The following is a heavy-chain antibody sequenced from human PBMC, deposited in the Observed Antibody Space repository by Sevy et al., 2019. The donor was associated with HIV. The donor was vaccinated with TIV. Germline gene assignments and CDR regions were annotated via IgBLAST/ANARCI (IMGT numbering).Heavy chain of an antibody. CDR2: ISSSSSYI. CDR1: GFTFSSYS. V-gene: IGHV3-21*01. Sequence: GGSLRLSCAASGFTFSSYSMNWVRQAPGKGLEWVSSISSSSSYIYYADSVKGRFTISRDNAKNSLYLQMNSLRAEDMAVYYCARVGGYSSSWGAFDIWGQGTMVTVSS. J-gene: IGHJ3*02. CDR3: ARVGGYSSSWGAFDI. D-gene: IGHD6-13*01.